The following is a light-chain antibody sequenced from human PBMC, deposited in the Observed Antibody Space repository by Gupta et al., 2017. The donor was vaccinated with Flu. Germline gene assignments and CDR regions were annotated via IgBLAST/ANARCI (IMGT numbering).Light chain of an antibody. V-gene: IGKV3-11*01. CDR3: QQRSNWALT. CDR2: DAS. J-gene: IGKJ4*01. Sequence: EIVLTQSPATLSLSPGERATLSCRASQSVSSYLAWYQQKPGQAPRLFIYDASNRATGIPARFSGSGSGTDFTLTISSLDPEDFAVYFCQQRSNWALTFGGGTKVEIK. CDR1: QSVSSY.